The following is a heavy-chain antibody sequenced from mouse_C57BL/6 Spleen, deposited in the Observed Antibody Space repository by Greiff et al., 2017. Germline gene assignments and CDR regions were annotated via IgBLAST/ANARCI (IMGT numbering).Heavy chain of an antibody. CDR1: GYTFTSYG. V-gene: IGHV1-81*01. D-gene: IGHD2-9*01. J-gene: IGHJ3*01. CDR2: IYPRSGNT. CDR3: APYYGYDVGFAY. Sequence: VKLMESGAELARPGASVKLSCKASGYTFTSYGISWVKQRTGQGLEWIGEIYPRSGNTSYNEKFKGKATLTADKSSSTAYMELLSLTSEDSAVYFFAPYYGYDVGFAYWGQGTLVTVSA.